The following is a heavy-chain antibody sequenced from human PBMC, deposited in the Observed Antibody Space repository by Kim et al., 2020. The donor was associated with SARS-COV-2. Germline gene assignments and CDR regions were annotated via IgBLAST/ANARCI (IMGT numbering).Heavy chain of an antibody. CDR3: ARLRLGFGAFDI. Sequence: SHNPSLKSRVTITVDTSKNQFSLKLSSVTAADTAVYYCARLRLGFGAFDIWGQGTMVTVSS. J-gene: IGHJ3*02. V-gene: IGHV4-39*01. D-gene: IGHD3-16*01.